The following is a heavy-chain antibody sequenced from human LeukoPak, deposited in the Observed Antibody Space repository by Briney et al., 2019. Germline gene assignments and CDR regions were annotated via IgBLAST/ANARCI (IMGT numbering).Heavy chain of an antibody. CDR3: AKWPEGAMDYFDY. Sequence: PGGSLRLSCAASGFTFSSHAMSWVRRAPGKGLEWVSGLIENGATTYYADSVKGRFTISRDNSRNTMYLQMNSLRVEDTAVYYCAKWPEGAMDYFDYWGQGTLVTVSS. J-gene: IGHJ4*02. CDR2: LIENGATT. D-gene: IGHD3-16*01. CDR1: GFTFSSHA. V-gene: IGHV3-23*01.